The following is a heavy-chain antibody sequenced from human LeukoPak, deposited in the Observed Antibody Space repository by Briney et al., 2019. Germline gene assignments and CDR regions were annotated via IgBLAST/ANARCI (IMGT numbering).Heavy chain of an antibody. J-gene: IGHJ4*02. Sequence: ASVKVSCKASGYTFTSYGISWVRQAPGQGLEWMEWISAYNGNTNYAQKLQGRVTMTTDTSTSTAYMELRSLRSDDTAVYYSARLYDILTGYYTQPGLSSLDYWGQGTLVTVSS. CDR3: ARLYDILTGYYTQPGLSSLDY. CDR2: ISAYNGNT. D-gene: IGHD3-9*01. CDR1: GYTFTSYG. V-gene: IGHV1-18*01.